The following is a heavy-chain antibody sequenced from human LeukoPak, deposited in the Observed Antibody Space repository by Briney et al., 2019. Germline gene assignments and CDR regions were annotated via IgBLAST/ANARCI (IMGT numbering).Heavy chain of an antibody. D-gene: IGHD2-15*01. CDR1: GYTFTVYY. CDR3: ARDDCSGGSCYRT. Sequence: ASVEVFCKASGYTFTVYYIHWVRQAPGQGPEWMGWINSNSGGTKYAEKFQGRVAMSRATSISTMYMVVGRLTSADTAVYYCARDDCSGGSCYRTWGQGTLVTVSS. CDR2: INSNSGGT. J-gene: IGHJ4*02. V-gene: IGHV1-2*02.